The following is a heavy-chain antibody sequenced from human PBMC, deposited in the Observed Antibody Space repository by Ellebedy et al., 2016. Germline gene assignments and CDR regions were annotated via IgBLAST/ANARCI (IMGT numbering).Heavy chain of an antibody. V-gene: IGHV4-59*01. D-gene: IGHD4/OR15-4a*01. CDR3: ARATTNMVRAFDI. CDR1: GASIRAYF. J-gene: IGHJ3*02. CDR2: IYHSGRS. Sequence: SETLSLXXSVSGASIRAYFWSWIRQTPGKGLEYVGYIYHSGRSDYNPSFKSRVTISVDTSKKQFFLKLTSVTAADTAVYYCARATTNMVRAFDIWGQGTMVTVSS.